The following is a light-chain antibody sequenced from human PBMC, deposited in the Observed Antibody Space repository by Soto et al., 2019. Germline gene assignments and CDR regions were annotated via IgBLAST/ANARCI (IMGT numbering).Light chain of an antibody. Sequence: IVMTQSPDSLAVSLGERATINCKSSQSDLSTSNNKNYLSWYQQKPGQPPKLLFYWASTRESGVTDRFSGSGSWRDVDLTIISLQSEDVAVYYCQQCYSTPSTFALKTKLEIK. CDR1: QSDLSTSNNKNY. CDR2: WAS. V-gene: IGKV4-1*01. J-gene: IGKJ2*01. CDR3: QQCYSTPST.